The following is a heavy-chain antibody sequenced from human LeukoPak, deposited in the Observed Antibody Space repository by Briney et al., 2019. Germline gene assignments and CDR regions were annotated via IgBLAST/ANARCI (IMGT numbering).Heavy chain of an antibody. CDR3: ATDPPLGILTGPMFDY. J-gene: IGHJ4*02. Sequence: GASVKVSCKASGYTFTSYGISWVRQAPGQGLEWMGGIIPIFGTANYAQKFQGRVTMTEDTSTDTAYMELSSLRSEDTAVYYCATDPPLGILTGPMFDYWGQGTLVTVSS. CDR2: IIPIFGTA. V-gene: IGHV1-69*06. D-gene: IGHD3-9*01. CDR1: GYTFTSYG.